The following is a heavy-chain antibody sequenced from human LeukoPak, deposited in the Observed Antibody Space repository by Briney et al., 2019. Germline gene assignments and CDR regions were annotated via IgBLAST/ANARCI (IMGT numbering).Heavy chain of an antibody. CDR2: IYHSGST. Sequence: SETLSLTCAVSGYSISSGYDWGWIRQPPGKGLEWIGSIYHSGSTHYNPSLKSRVTISVDTSTTQFSLKLSSVTAADTAVYYCARSLRITIFGVVIGWGQGTLVTVSS. CDR1: GYSISSGYD. V-gene: IGHV4-38-2*01. D-gene: IGHD3-3*01. J-gene: IGHJ4*02. CDR3: ARSLRITIFGVVIG.